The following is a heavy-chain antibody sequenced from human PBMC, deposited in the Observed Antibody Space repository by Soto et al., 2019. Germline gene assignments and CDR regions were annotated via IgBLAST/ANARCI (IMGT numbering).Heavy chain of an antibody. V-gene: IGHV1-8*01. D-gene: IGHD3-10*01. J-gene: IGHJ5*02. CDR1: GYTFTNYE. CDR2: MNPGSGNT. CDR3: ARMASSGSLNWFDP. Sequence: ASVKVSCKASGYTFTNYEINWVRQATGQGLEWMGWMNPGSGNTGYAHKFQGRVTMTRNISISTSYMELSRLGSDDTAIYYCARMASSGSLNWFDPLGQGTLVTVSS.